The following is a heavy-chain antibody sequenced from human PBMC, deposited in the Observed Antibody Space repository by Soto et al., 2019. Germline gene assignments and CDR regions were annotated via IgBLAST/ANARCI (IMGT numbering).Heavy chain of an antibody. CDR2: IYHSGST. CDR1: GGSISSGGYS. Sequence: TLSLTCAVSGGSISSGGYSWSWIRQPPGKGLEWIGYIYHSGSTYYNPSLKSRVTISVDRSKNQFSLKLSSVTAADTAVYYCARAWAATIDYWGQGTLVTVSS. D-gene: IGHD1-26*01. J-gene: IGHJ4*02. CDR3: ARAWAATIDY. V-gene: IGHV4-30-2*01.